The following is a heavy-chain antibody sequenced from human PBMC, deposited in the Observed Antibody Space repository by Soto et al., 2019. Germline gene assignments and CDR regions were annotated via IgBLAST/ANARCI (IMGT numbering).Heavy chain of an antibody. CDR1: GDSINNRSYY. Sequence: PSETLSLTCTVTGDSINNRSYYWGWIRQPPGKGLEWIGSIYYSGSSYNNPSLKSRVSMSVDPSKNQLSLKLSSVTAADTALYYCSRQRTSVVTQAYFDSWGQGSRVTVS. J-gene: IGHJ4*02. CDR2: IYYSGSS. CDR3: SRQRTSVVTQAYFDS. V-gene: IGHV4-39*01. D-gene: IGHD2-21*02.